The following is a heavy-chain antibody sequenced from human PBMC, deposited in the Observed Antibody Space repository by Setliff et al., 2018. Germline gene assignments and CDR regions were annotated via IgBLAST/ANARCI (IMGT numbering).Heavy chain of an antibody. J-gene: IGHJ3*02. V-gene: IGHV3-21*01. Sequence: PGGSLRLSCAASGFTFSTHSMNWVRQAPGKGLEWVSSISRSSTYIYYADSMKGRFTISRDNAKNSLYLQMNSLRAEDTAVYYCASAGHGGSWFPFDAFHIWGQGTMVTVSS. CDR1: GFTFSTHS. CDR2: ISRSSTYI. D-gene: IGHD2-15*01. CDR3: ASAGHGGSWFPFDAFHI.